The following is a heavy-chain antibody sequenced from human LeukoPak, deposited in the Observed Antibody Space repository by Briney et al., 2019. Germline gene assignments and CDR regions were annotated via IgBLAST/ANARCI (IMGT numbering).Heavy chain of an antibody. D-gene: IGHD2-2*01. V-gene: IGHV4-4*07. CDR3: ARLDILVPRAVELLDP. J-gene: IGHJ5*01. CDR1: GDSISGKY. Sequence: SETLSLTCIVSGDSISGKYWSWIRRPAGKGLEWLGRIYSSGTTDYSPSLMSRVTMSLDTSKNHTSLRLRSVTAADTAVYYCARLDILVPRAVELLDPWGQGTVVTVSS. CDR2: IYSSGTT.